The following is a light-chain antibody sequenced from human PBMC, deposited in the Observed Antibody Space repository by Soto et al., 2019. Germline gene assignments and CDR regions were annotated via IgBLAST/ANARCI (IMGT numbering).Light chain of an antibody. CDR3: SSYTSSSTWV. CDR1: SSDVGSYNR. Sequence: QSVLTQPPSVSGSPGQSVTISCTGTSSDVGSYNRVSWYQQPPGTAPKLMIYQVSNRPSGVPDRFSGSKSGNTASLTISGLQAEDEADHYCSSYTSSSTWVFGGGTKLTVL. J-gene: IGLJ3*02. CDR2: QVS. V-gene: IGLV2-18*02.